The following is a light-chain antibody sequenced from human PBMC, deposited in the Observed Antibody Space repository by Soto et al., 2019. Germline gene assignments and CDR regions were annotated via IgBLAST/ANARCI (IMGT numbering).Light chain of an antibody. CDR3: QQYASSPWT. Sequence: EIVLTQSPGTLSLSPGERATLSCGASQSVTSNYLAWYQQKPGQAPRLLIYGASSRATGVPDRISGSGSGTDFALTINTLEAEDFAVYSCQQYASSPWTFGQGTRWIS. CDR2: GAS. J-gene: IGKJ1*01. V-gene: IGKV3-20*01. CDR1: QSVTSNY.